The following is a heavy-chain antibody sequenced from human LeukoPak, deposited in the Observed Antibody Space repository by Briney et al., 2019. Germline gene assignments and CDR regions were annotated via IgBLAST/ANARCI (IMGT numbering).Heavy chain of an antibody. CDR2: ISWDGGST. J-gene: IGHJ6*02. CDR1: GFTFDDYT. Sequence: GGSLRLSCAASGFTFDDYTMHWVRQAPGKGLEWVSLISWDGGSTYYADSVKGRFTISRDNSKNSLYLQMNSLRTEDTALYYCAKDRYSGYDYPHGMDVWGQGTTVTVSS. V-gene: IGHV3-43*01. D-gene: IGHD5-12*01. CDR3: AKDRYSGYDYPHGMDV.